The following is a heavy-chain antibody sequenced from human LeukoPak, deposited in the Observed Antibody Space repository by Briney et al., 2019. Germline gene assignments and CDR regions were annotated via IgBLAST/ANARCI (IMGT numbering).Heavy chain of an antibody. CDR3: AKGGKWLVLYYMDV. CDR1: GFTFDDYA. Sequence: PGGSLRLSCAASGFTFDDYAMHWVRQAPGKGLEWVSGISWNSGSIGYADSVKGRFTISRDNAKNSLYLQMNSLRAEDTALYYCAKGGKWLVLYYMDVWGKGTTVTISS. V-gene: IGHV3-9*01. CDR2: ISWNSGSI. D-gene: IGHD6-19*01. J-gene: IGHJ6*03.